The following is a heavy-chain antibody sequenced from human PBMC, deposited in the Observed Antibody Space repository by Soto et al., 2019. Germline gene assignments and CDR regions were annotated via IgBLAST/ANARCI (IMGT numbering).Heavy chain of an antibody. D-gene: IGHD3-10*01. J-gene: IGHJ6*02. CDR1: GFTFSSYG. V-gene: IGHV3-30*03. CDR3: ARDLREGSGIHYYHAMDV. CDR2: ISYDGSNK. Sequence: HPGGSLRLSCAASGFTFSSYGMHWVRQAPGKGLEWVAVISYDGSNKYYADSVKGRFTISRDDSKNTLYLQMNSLRAEDTAVYYCARDLREGSGIHYYHAMDVWGQGTPVTVSS.